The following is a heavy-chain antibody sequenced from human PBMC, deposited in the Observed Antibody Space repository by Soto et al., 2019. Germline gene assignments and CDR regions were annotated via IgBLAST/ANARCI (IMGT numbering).Heavy chain of an antibody. CDR2: MNPNSGNT. V-gene: IGHV1-8*01. D-gene: IGHD1-1*01. J-gene: IGHJ4*02. Sequence: ASVKASCKTSGYTFTSYDIRWVRQATGQGIEWMGWMNPNSGNTGYAQKFQGRVSMTRNTSINTAYMELSRLRSEDTAVHYYAREPRTGTFXYWGQGTLVXVSS. CDR3: AREPRTGTFXY. CDR1: GYTFTSYD.